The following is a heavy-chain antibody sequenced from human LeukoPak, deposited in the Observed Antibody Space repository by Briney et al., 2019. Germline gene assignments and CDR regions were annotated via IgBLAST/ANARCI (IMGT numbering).Heavy chain of an antibody. CDR2: IIPLFGTA. CDR1: GGTFSSYA. J-gene: IGHJ4*02. Sequence: SVKVSCKASGGTFSSYAISWVRQAPGQGLEWMGGIIPLFGTANYAQKFQGRVTITADESTSTAYMELSSLRSEDTAVYYCARAQEETLYYFDYWGQGTLVTVSS. D-gene: IGHD4-23*01. V-gene: IGHV1-69*13. CDR3: ARAQEETLYYFDY.